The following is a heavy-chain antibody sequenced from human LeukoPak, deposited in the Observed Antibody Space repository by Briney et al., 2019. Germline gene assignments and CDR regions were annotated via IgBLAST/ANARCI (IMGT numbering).Heavy chain of an antibody. J-gene: IGHJ3*02. CDR1: GYSFTSYW. Sequence: PGESLKISCKGSGYSFTSYWIGWVRQMPGKGLEWMGIIYPGDSDTRYSPSFQGQVTISADKSISTAYLQWSSLKASDTAMYYCARHHYRGGYYYDSSGFPGLIAFDIWGQGTMVTVSS. D-gene: IGHD3-22*01. CDR2: IYPGDSDT. V-gene: IGHV5-51*01. CDR3: ARHHYRGGYYYDSSGFPGLIAFDI.